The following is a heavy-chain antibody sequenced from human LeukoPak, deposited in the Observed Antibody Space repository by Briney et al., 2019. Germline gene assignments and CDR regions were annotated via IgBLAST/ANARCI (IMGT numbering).Heavy chain of an antibody. CDR3: ARSGGVVAARPLYYYYYYMDV. D-gene: IGHD2-15*01. CDR1: GGTFSSYA. J-gene: IGHJ6*03. CDR2: IIPIFGTA. Sequence: SVKVSCKASGGTFSSYAISWVRQAPGQGLEWMGGIIPIFGTANYAQKFQGRVTITTDESTSTAYMELSSLRSEDAAVYYCARSGGVVAARPLYYYYYYMDVWGKGTTVTVS. V-gene: IGHV1-69*05.